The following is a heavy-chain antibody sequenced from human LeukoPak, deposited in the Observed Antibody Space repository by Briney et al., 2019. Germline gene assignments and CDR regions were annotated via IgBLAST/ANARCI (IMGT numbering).Heavy chain of an antibody. D-gene: IGHD3-3*01. CDR1: GGTFSSYA. CDR3: ARGHPPSYYDFWSGYYLPDFDY. J-gene: IGHJ4*02. Sequence: GASVRVSCKASGGTFSSYAISWVRQAPGQGLEWMGGIIPIFGTANYAQKFQGRVTITADESTSTAYMGLSSLRSEDTAVYYCARGHPPSYYDFWSGYYLPDFDYWGQGTLVTVSS. CDR2: IIPIFGTA. V-gene: IGHV1-69*01.